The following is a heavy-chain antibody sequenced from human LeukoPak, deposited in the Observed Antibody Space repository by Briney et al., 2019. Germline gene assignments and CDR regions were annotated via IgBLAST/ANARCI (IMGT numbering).Heavy chain of an antibody. CDR1: GGTFSSYA. V-gene: IGHV1-69*13. Sequence: ASMKVSCKASGGTFSSYAISWVRQAPGQGLEWMGGIIPIFGTANYAQKFQGRVTITADESTSTAYMELSSLRSEDTAVYYCARVSRRYCSSTSCWFDPWGQGTLVTVSS. J-gene: IGHJ5*02. D-gene: IGHD2-2*01. CDR2: IIPIFGTA. CDR3: ARVSRRYCSSTSCWFDP.